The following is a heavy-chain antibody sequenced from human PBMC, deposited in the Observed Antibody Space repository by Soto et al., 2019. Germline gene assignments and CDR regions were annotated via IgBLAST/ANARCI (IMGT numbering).Heavy chain of an antibody. CDR1: GGTFSSYA. CDR3: AAVVVVTALDAFDI. Sequence: QVQLVQSGAEVKKPGSSVKVSCKASGGTFSSYAISWVRQAPGQGLEWMGGIIPIFGTANYAQKFQGRVTITADESTRTASMELSSLRSEDTAVYYCAAVVVVTALDAFDIWGQGTMVTVSS. V-gene: IGHV1-69*12. D-gene: IGHD2-21*02. CDR2: IIPIFGTA. J-gene: IGHJ3*02.